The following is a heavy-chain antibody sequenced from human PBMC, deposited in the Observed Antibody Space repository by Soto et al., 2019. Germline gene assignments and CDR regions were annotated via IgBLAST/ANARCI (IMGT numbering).Heavy chain of an antibody. V-gene: IGHV1-18*01. CDR2: ISAYNGNT. J-gene: IGHJ4*02. Sequence: QVQLVQSGAEVKKPGASVKVSCKASGYTFTSYAISWVRQAPGQGLEWMGWISAYNGNTNYAQKLQGRVTMTTDTYTSTAYKELRSMTSDDTAVDYCARDAPPEDYWGQGTLVTVSS. CDR1: GYTFTSYA. CDR3: ARDAPPEDY.